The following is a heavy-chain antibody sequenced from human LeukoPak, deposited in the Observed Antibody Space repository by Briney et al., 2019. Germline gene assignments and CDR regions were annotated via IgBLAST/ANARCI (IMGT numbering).Heavy chain of an antibody. CDR3: AKDLGIAAYYDAFDI. D-gene: IGHD6-13*01. CDR2: IRYDGSSK. V-gene: IGHV3-30*02. CDR1: GFTFSSYG. Sequence: GGSLRLSCAASGFTFSSYGMHWVRQAPGKGLEWVAFIRYDGSSKYYADSVKGRFTISRDNSKNTLYLQMNSLRAEDTAVYYCAKDLGIAAYYDAFDIWGQGTMVTVSS. J-gene: IGHJ3*02.